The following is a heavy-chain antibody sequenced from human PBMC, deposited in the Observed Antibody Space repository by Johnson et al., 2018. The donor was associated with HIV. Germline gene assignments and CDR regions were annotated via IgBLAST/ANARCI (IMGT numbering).Heavy chain of an antibody. CDR3: AREMGWEDAFDI. J-gene: IGHJ3*02. D-gene: IGHD6-19*01. V-gene: IGHV3-33*01. CDR2: IQYDESDK. Sequence: QVQLVESGGGVVQHGRSLRLSCVASGFTFSSYGMHWVRQAPGKGLEWGAFIQYDESDKYYADSVKGRFTISRDNAKNSLYLQMNSLRAEDTAVYYCAREMGWEDAFDIWGQGTMVTVSS. CDR1: GFTFSSYG.